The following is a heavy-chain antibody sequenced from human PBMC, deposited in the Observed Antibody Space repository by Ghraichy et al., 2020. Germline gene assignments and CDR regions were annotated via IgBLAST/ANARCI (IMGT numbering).Heavy chain of an antibody. Sequence: GGSLRLSCAASGFTFSTYAMHWVRQAPGKGLEWVTVISYDGTDEYYGDSVKGRFTISRDNSQNTLYLQMNSLRTEDTAVYYCARDPSLGAVAGSFDFWGQGVLVTVSS. D-gene: IGHD6-19*01. CDR1: GFTFSTYA. CDR2: ISYDGTDE. V-gene: IGHV3-30*04. CDR3: ARDPSLGAVAGSFDF. J-gene: IGHJ4*02.